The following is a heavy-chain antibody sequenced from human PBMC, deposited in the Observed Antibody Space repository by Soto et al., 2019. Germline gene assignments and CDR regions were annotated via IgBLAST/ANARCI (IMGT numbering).Heavy chain of an antibody. J-gene: IGHJ3*02. V-gene: IGHV1-46*01. Sequence: ASVKVSCKASGYTFTSYYMHWVRQAPGQGLEWMGIINPSGGSTSYAQKFQGRVTMTRDTSTSTVYMELSSLRSEDTAVYYCEIGVGARPTRPKKRNAAFAIWRQGTMVTVS. CDR3: EIGVGARPTRPKKRNAAFAI. D-gene: IGHD1-26*01. CDR2: INPSGGST. CDR1: GYTFTSYY.